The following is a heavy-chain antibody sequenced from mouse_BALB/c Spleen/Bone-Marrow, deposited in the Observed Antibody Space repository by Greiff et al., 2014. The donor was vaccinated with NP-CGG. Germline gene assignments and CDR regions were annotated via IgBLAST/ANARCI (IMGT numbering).Heavy chain of an antibody. V-gene: IGHV5-12-1*01. Sequence: EVKVVESGGGLVKPGGSLKLSCAASGFAFSSYDMSWVRQTPEKRLEWVAYISSGGGSTYYPDTVKGRFTTSRDNAKNTLYLQMSSLKSEDTAMYYCARHEDGYYDAMDYWGQGTSVTVSS. J-gene: IGHJ4*01. CDR3: ARHEDGYYDAMDY. D-gene: IGHD2-3*01. CDR1: GFAFSSYD. CDR2: ISSGGGST.